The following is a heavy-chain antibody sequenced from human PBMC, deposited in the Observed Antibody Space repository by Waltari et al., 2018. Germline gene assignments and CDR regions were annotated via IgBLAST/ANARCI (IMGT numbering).Heavy chain of an antibody. J-gene: IGHJ3*02. D-gene: IGHD2-15*01. V-gene: IGHV3-53*02. CDR3: ARECSGGSCYRAFDI. CDR1: GFTVSSNY. Sequence: EVQLVETGGGLIQPGGSLRLSCAASGFTVSSNYLSWVRQAPGKGREWVSVIYSGGSTYYADSVKGRFTISRDNSKNTLYLQMNSLRAEDTAVYYCARECSGGSCYRAFDIWGQGTMVTVSS. CDR2: IYSGGST.